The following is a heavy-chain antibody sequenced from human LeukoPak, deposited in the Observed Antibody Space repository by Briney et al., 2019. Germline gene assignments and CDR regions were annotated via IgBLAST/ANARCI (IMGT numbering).Heavy chain of an antibody. CDR2: ISSSGTTI. Sequence: GGSLRLSCAASGFTFSNAWMSWVRQAPGKGLEWVSYISSSGTTIYYADSVKGRFTISRDNAKNSLYLQMNSLRAEDTAVYYCARDQRYCSGGSCYPNTDYWSQGTLVTVSS. CDR3: ARDQRYCSGGSCYPNTDY. CDR1: GFTFSNAW. D-gene: IGHD2-15*01. J-gene: IGHJ4*02. V-gene: IGHV3-11*04.